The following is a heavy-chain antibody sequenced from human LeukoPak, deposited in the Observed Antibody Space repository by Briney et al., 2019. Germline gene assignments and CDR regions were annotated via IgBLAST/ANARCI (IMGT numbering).Heavy chain of an antibody. CDR1: GFTVSNSY. CDR3: ARNNGMDV. CDR2: IYSDGNT. J-gene: IGHJ6*02. V-gene: IGHV3-53*01. Sequence: PGGSLRLSCAASGFTVSNSYLSWVRQAPGKGLEWVSLIYSDGNTYDADSVKGRFTISRDNSKNTLYLQMNSLRADDTAVYYCARNNGMDVWGQGTTVIVSS.